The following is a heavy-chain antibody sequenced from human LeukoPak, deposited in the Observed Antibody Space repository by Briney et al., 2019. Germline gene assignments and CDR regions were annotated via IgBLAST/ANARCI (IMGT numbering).Heavy chain of an antibody. V-gene: IGHV4-30-2*01. CDR1: GGSVSSGGYY. J-gene: IGHJ4*02. D-gene: IGHD1-26*01. CDR2: IYHSGST. Sequence: PSETLSLTCTVSGGSVSSGGYYWSWIRQPPGKGLEWIGYIYHSGSTYYNPSLKSRVTISVDRSKNQFSLKLSSVTAADTAVYYCARFNSGSYYCLDYWGQGTLVTVSS. CDR3: ARFNSGSYYCLDY.